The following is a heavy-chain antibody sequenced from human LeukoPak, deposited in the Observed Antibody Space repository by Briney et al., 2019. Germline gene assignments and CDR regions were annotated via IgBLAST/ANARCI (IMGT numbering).Heavy chain of an antibody. D-gene: IGHD4-23*01. CDR2: ISGSGVT. CDR3: ARDPMYNGGNSGAFDF. J-gene: IGHJ3*01. V-gene: IGHV3-11*01. Sequence: SLSLSCAASGFIFSDHFMTWIRPAPGKGPEWISYISGSGVTYYADSVRGRFTISRDNAQNSLWLHMNSLRAEDTAVYYCARDPMYNGGNSGAFDFWGQGTVVTVSA. CDR1: GFIFSDHF.